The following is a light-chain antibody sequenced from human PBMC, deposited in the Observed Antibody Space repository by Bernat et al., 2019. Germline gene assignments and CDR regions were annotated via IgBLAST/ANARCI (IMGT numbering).Light chain of an antibody. CDR3: GTWDTSLGAGV. CDR2: NSN. J-gene: IGLJ2*01. V-gene: IGLV1-51*01. Sequence: QSVLTQPPSMSAAPGQKVTISCSGSGSNIGNNYVSWYQQLPGTAPKLLIYNSNERPSGIPDRFSGSKSGTSATLGITGLQTGDEANYSCGTWDTSLGAGVFGGGTKLTVL. CDR1: GSNIGNNY.